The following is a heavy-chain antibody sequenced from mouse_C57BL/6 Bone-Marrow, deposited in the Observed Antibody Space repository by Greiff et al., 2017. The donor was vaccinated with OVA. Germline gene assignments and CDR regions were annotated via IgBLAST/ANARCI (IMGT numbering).Heavy chain of an antibody. CDR2: INPSNGGT. Sequence: QVQLQQSGTELVKPGASVKLSCKASGYTFTSYWMHWVKQRPGQGLEWIGNINPSNGGTNYNEKFKSKATLTVDKSSSTAYMQLSSLTSEDSAVDYCARSYYSNYDAIDYWGQGTSGTVSS. CDR1: GYTFTSYW. V-gene: IGHV1-53*01. CDR3: ARSYYSNYDAIDY. D-gene: IGHD2-5*01. J-gene: IGHJ4*01.